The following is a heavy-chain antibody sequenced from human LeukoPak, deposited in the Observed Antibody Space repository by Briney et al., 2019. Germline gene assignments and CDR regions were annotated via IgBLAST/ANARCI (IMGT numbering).Heavy chain of an antibody. D-gene: IGHD1-26*01. CDR3: ARSSGSFLAAAFDY. Sequence: PGGSLRLSCAASGFTFSSYAMHWVRQAPGKGLEWVAVISYDGSNKYYADSVKGRFTISRDNSKNTLYLQMNSLRAEDTAVYYCARSSGSFLAAAFDYWGQGTLVTVSS. J-gene: IGHJ4*02. CDR1: GFTFSSYA. CDR2: ISYDGSNK. V-gene: IGHV3-30-3*01.